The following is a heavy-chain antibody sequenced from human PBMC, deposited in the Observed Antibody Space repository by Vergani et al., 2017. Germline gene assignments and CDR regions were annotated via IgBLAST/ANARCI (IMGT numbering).Heavy chain of an antibody. Sequence: MELVESGGGAVQPERSLRLSCEASGFSLGDYGMHWVRQAPGKGLEWVSGISGSGVSAYYTDSVKGRFTISRDNSKNMLFLQMNNLRTEDTAIYYCTRHVPCGDGACLHFDHWGQGTQVTVSS. CDR1: GFSLGDYG. V-gene: IGHV3-23*04. CDR2: ISGSGVSA. J-gene: IGHJ4*02. D-gene: IGHD2-21*01. CDR3: TRHVPCGDGACLHFDH.